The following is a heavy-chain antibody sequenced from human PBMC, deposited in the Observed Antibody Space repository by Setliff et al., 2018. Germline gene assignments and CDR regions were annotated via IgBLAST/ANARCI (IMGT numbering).Heavy chain of an antibody. CDR3: VREGVDSRSSTDYRYYMDV. Sequence: SVKVSCKASGATFSSHGISWVRQAPGQGLEWMGGTIPMFGTTEYAQKFQGRLTIITDESTNTAFMQLSSLRSDDTAVYYCVREGVDSRSSTDYRYYMDVWG. J-gene: IGHJ6*03. CDR1: GATFSSHG. D-gene: IGHD3-22*01. V-gene: IGHV1-69*05. CDR2: TIPMFGTT.